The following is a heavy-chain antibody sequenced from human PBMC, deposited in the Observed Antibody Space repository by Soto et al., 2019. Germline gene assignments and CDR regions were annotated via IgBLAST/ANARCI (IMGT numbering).Heavy chain of an antibody. J-gene: IGHJ6*03. V-gene: IGHV1-46*03. CDR1: GYTFTSYY. D-gene: IGHD4-17*01. Sequence: QVQLVQSGAEVKKPGASVKVSCKASGYTFTSYYMHWVRQAPGQGLEWMGIINPSGGSTSYAQKFQGRVTMTRDTSTSTVYMELSSLRSEDTAVYYCASAGGAAGDRSRGTSYYYYYMDVWGKGTTVTVSS. CDR3: ASAGGAAGDRSRGTSYYYYYMDV. CDR2: INPSGGST.